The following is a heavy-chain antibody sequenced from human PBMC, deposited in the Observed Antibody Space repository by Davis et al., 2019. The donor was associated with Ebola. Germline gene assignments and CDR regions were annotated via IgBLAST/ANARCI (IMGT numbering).Heavy chain of an antibody. CDR2: INPNSGGT. V-gene: IGHV1-2*02. CDR3: ARANWNDRGPFDY. J-gene: IGHJ4*02. Sequence: ASVKVSCKTSGYTFTAFFINWVRQAPGQGLEWMGWINPNSGGTNYAQKFQGRVTMTRDTSISTVYMELSRLKPDDTAVYYCARANWNDRGPFDYWGQGTLVTVSS. CDR1: GYTFTAFF. D-gene: IGHD1-1*01.